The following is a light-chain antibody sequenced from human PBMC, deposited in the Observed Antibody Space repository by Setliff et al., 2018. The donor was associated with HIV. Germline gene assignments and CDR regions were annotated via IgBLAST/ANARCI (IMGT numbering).Light chain of an antibody. CDR3: QVWDSSSDLHVV. V-gene: IGLV3-21*04. CDR2: YNS. Sequence: SYELTQPPSVSVAPGKTASITCGGNNIGSKSVYWYQQKPGQAPVLVISYNSDRPSGTPERFSGSNSGNTATLTISRVEAGDEADYYCQVWDSSSDLHVVFGXXTKVTVL. CDR1: NIGSKS. J-gene: IGLJ2*01.